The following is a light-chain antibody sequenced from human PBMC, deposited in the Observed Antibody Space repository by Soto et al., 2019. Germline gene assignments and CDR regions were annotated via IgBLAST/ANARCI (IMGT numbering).Light chain of an antibody. CDR3: RSYAGTGTWI. V-gene: IGLV2-23*02. Sequence: QSALTQPASVSGSPGQSITISCTGTTSDVGTYNLVSWYQQYPGKAPKVVISEVTKRPSGVSDRFSGSKSGNMASLTISGLQAEDEADYYCRSYAGTGTWIFGGGTQLTVL. CDR2: EVT. J-gene: IGLJ2*01. CDR1: TSDVGTYNL.